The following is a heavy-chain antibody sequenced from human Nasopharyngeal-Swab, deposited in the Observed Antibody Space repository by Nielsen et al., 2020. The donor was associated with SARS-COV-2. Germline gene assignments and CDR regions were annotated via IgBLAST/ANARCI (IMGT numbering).Heavy chain of an antibody. CDR3: GRCAFPSTTSYYYYYYTDV. Sequence: GESLKISCAASGFTFTPFSMNWVRQAPGKGLEWVASISSGRTYISYPDSVKGRFTISSDNAKNSLYLQMNSLRAYDTAVSYCGRCAFPSTTSYYYYYYTDVWGKGTTVTVS. V-gene: IGHV3-21*06. CDR1: GFTFTPFS. J-gene: IGHJ6*03. CDR2: ISSGRTYI. D-gene: IGHD1-1*01.